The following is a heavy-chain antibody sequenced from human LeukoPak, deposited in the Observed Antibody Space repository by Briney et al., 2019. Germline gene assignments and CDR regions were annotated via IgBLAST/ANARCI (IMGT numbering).Heavy chain of an antibody. CDR1: GFTFSSYA. V-gene: IGHV3-23*01. Sequence: GGSLRLSCAASGFTFSSYAMSWVRQAPGKGLEWVSAISGSGGSTYYADSVKGRFTISRDNSKNTLYLQMNSLRAEDTAVYYCARGYSSGLNYFDYWGQGILVTVSS. D-gene: IGHD6-19*01. J-gene: IGHJ4*02. CDR2: ISGSGGST. CDR3: ARGYSSGLNYFDY.